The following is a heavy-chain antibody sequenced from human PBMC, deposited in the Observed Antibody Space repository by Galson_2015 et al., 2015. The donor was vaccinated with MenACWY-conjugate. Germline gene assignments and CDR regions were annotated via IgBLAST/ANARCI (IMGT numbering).Heavy chain of an antibody. Sequence: PALVKPTQTLTLTCTVSGISLSNTRVAVSWIRQPPGKALEWLAHIFPDNEKSHSTSLKSRLTISKDTSKSQVVLTMTNMDPVDTGTYFCARIDYDSRDYGMDVWGQGTTVTVSS. D-gene: IGHD3-3*01. V-gene: IGHV2-26*01. CDR3: ARIDYDSRDYGMDV. CDR2: IFPDNEK. J-gene: IGHJ6*02. CDR1: GISLSNTRVA.